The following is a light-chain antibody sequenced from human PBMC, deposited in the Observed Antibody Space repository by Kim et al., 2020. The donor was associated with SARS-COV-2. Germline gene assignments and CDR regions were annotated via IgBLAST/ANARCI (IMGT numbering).Light chain of an antibody. J-gene: IGKJ1*01. CDR1: QSVSSSY. CDR3: QQYGSSLWT. Sequence: SPGERATISCRASQSVSSSYLAWYQQKPGQAPRLLIYGASSRATGIPDRFSGSGSGTDFTLTISRLEPEDFALYYCQQYGSSLWTFGQGTKVDIK. V-gene: IGKV3-20*01. CDR2: GAS.